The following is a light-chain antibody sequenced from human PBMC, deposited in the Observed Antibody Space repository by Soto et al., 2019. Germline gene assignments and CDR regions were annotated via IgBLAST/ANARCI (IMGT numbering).Light chain of an antibody. CDR2: DAS. CDR1: QSITTF. Sequence: DIQLTQAPSTLSASIGDLVTITCLAIQSITTFLAWYQQKPGKAPQILIYDASKLEPGVPSRLSGGGSGTEFTLTISSLQPDDFATYYCQQYSTYPLTFGGGSKVDIK. V-gene: IGKV1-5*01. CDR3: QQYSTYPLT. J-gene: IGKJ4*01.